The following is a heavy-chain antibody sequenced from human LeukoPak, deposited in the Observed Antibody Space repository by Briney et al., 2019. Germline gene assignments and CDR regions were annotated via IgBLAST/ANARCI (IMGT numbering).Heavy chain of an antibody. Sequence: GGSLRLSCAASGFTFSTYAMNWVRQAPGKGLEWVSSIGIDTTTIYYADSVKGRFTISRDNAKNSLYLQMNSLRAEDTAVYYCARDPWVVAFGDYWGQGTLATVSS. CDR1: GFTFSTYA. D-gene: IGHD2-15*01. CDR3: ARDPWVVAFGDY. V-gene: IGHV3-21*01. J-gene: IGHJ4*02. CDR2: IGIDTTTI.